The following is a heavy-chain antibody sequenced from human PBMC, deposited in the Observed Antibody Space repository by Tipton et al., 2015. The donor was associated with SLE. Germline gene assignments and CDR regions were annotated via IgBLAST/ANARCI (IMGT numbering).Heavy chain of an antibody. Sequence: SLRLSCAASGFTFSAYAMHWVRQAPGKGLEWVAVISYDGSNKYFADSVKGRFTISRDNAKNSLYLQMNSLRAEDTAVYYCARRITYYYYCMDVWGKGTTVTVSS. J-gene: IGHJ6*03. CDR2: ISYDGSNK. V-gene: IGHV3-30*04. CDR1: GFTFSAYA. CDR3: ARRITYYYYCMDV.